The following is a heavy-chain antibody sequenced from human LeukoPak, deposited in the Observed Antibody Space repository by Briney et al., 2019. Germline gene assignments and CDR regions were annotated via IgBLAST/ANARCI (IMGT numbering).Heavy chain of an antibody. CDR2: INPSGGST. V-gene: IGHV1-46*01. J-gene: IGHJ4*02. CDR3: ARGVYGDYPINPFDY. D-gene: IGHD4-17*01. Sequence: ASVKVSCKASGYTFTSYYMQWVRQAPGQGLEWMGIINPSGGSTSYAQKFQGRVTMTRDTSTSTVYMELSSLRSEDTAVYYCARGVYGDYPINPFDYWGQGTLVTVSS. CDR1: GYTFTSYY.